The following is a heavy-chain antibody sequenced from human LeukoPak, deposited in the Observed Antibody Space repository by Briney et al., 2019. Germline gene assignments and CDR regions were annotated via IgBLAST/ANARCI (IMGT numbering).Heavy chain of an antibody. J-gene: IGHJ4*02. Sequence: GGSLRLSCAASGFTFSSYWMNWVRQAPGKGLVWVSRIASDGSSTTYADSVKGRFSISRDNAKNTLYLQMNSLSVEDTAVYYCARGRPHGNDYWGQGTLVTVSS. CDR1: GFTFSSYW. V-gene: IGHV3-74*01. CDR3: ARGRPHGNDY. CDR2: IASDGSST. D-gene: IGHD4-23*01.